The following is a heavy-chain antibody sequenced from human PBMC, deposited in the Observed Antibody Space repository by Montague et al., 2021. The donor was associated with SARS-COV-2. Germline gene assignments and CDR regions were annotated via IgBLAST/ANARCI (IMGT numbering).Heavy chain of an antibody. CDR1: GGSITSNW. J-gene: IGHJ3*02. D-gene: IGHD3-10*01. CDR2: ALYTGRS. Sequence: TLSLTCTVSGGSITSNWWSWIRQPPGKGLEWVGYALYTGRSRSXPSLXXXVXISVDTSKNQVSLKLSSVTAADPAVYYCARDTFYYGSDSYYVDTFDMWGQGTMFTVSS. CDR3: ARDTFYYGSDSYYVDTFDM. V-gene: IGHV4-59*01.